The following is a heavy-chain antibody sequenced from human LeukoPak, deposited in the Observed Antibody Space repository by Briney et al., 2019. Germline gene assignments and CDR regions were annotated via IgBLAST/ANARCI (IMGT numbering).Heavy chain of an antibody. J-gene: IGHJ4*02. CDR1: GYTFTSHY. CDR2: INPSGGST. Sequence: ASVKVSCKASGYTFTSHYMHWVRQAPGQGLEWMGIINPSGGSTSYAQKFQGRVTMTRDTSMSTVYMELSSLRSEDTAVYYCARVPKAADHFDYWGQGTLVTVSS. V-gene: IGHV1-46*01. D-gene: IGHD6-13*01. CDR3: ARVPKAADHFDY.